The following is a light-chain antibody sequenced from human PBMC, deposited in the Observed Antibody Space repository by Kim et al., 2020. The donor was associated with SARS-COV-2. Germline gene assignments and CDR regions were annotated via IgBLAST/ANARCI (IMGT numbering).Light chain of an antibody. CDR2: QDT. V-gene: IGLV3-1*01. CDR1: KLGDKY. CDR3: QAWDSSTVV. J-gene: IGLJ2*01. Sequence: VSPGQTASITCSGDKLGDKYACWYQQKPGHSPLLVIYQDTKRPSGIPERFSGSNSGNTATLTISGTQAMDEADYYCQAWDSSTVVFGGGTQLTVL.